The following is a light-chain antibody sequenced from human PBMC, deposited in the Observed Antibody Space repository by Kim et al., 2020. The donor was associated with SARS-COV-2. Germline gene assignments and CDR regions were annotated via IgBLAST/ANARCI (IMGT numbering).Light chain of an antibody. CDR1: SSDVGGYNY. V-gene: IGLV2-14*03. CDR3: SSYTSSSTWV. Sequence: GQSLPTSCTGTSSDVGGYNYVSWYQHPPGKAPKLMIYDVSKRPSGVSNRFSGSKSGNTASLTISGLQAEDAANYYCSSYTSSSTWVFGGGTKLTVL. CDR2: DVS. J-gene: IGLJ3*02.